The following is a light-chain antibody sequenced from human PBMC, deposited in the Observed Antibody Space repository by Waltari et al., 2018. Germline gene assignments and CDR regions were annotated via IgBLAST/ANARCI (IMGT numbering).Light chain of an antibody. J-gene: IGKJ2*01. Sequence: EIVMTQSPATLSVSPGDRATLSCRASQTINSDLAWYQQKPGQAPRLIIYAASTRATGIPVRFSGSGSGTEFTLTISSLQSEDFAVYYCQQYNGWRTFGQGTKLEIK. CDR1: QTINSD. CDR2: AAS. CDR3: QQYNGWRT. V-gene: IGKV3D-15*01.